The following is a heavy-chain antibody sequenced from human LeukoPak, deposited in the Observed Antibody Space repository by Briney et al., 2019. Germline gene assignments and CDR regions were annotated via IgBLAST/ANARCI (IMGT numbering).Heavy chain of an antibody. CDR3: AKEDRMVRGVIDY. V-gene: IGHV3-30*18. CDR1: GFTFSSYG. J-gene: IGHJ4*02. Sequence: PGRSLRLSCAASGFTFSSYGMHWVRQAPGKGLEWVAVISYDGSNKYYADSVKGRFTISRDNSKNTLYLQMNSLRAEDTAVYYCAKEDRMVRGVIDYWGQGTPVTVSS. CDR2: ISYDGSNK. D-gene: IGHD3-10*01.